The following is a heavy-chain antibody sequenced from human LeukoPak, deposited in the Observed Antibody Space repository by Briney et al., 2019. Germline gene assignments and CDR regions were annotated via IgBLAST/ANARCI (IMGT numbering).Heavy chain of an antibody. J-gene: IGHJ4*02. CDR2: TSYNGNT. CDR3: ARHSGSGWQALGY. D-gene: IGHD6-19*01. Sequence: GASEKLSCKASGYTFSNYGISWVLQAPGLGLEWMGWTSYNGNTNYAQKFQDRVTMTTDTSTTTAYMELRSLESDDTAVYYCARHSGSGWQALGYWGQGTLVTVSS. V-gene: IGHV1-18*04. CDR1: GYTFSNYG.